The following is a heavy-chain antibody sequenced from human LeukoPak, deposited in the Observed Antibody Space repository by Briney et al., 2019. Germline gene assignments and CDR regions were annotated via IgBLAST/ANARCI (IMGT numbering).Heavy chain of an antibody. CDR2: MNPNSGNT. D-gene: IGHD6-6*01. CDR1: GYTFTSYD. CDR3: ARDHSSSSWMDSFEI. Sequence: ASVKVSCKASGYTFTSYDINWVRQATGQGLEWIGWMNPNSGNTGYAQKFQGRVTMTRNTSISTAYMELSSLRSEDTAVYYCARDHSSSSWMDSFEIWGPGTKVTVSS. V-gene: IGHV1-8*01. J-gene: IGHJ3*02.